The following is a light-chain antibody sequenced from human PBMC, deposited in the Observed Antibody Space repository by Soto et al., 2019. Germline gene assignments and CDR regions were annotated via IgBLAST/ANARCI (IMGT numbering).Light chain of an antibody. J-gene: IGKJ1*01. V-gene: IGKV3-20*01. CDR3: QQYVTSPPSWT. CDR1: QSVSSNY. Sequence: ETVLTQSPGTLSLSPGERATLSCRASQSVSSNYLAWYQHKPGQAPRLLIYGASNRASGIPDRFSGSGSGTYFTLTISRLEPEDFAVYYCQQYVTSPPSWTFGQGNKVDVK. CDR2: GAS.